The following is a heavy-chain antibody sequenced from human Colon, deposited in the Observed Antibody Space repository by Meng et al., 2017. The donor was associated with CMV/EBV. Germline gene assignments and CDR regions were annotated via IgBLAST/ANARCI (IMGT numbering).Heavy chain of an antibody. CDR3: ARAGSNDIVVVPAATYWYFDL. V-gene: IGHV1-69*02. CDR2: IIPILGIA. CDR1: GGTFSSYT. Sequence: SVKVSCKASGGTFSSYTISWVRQAPGQGLEWMGRIIPILGIANYAQKFQGRVTITADKSTSTAYMELSSLRSEDTAVYYCARAGSNDIVVVPAATYWYFDLWGRGTLVTVSS. J-gene: IGHJ2*01. D-gene: IGHD2-2*01.